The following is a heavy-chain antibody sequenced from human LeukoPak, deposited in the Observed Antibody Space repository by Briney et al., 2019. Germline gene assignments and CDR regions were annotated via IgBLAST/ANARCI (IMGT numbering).Heavy chain of an antibody. J-gene: IGHJ4*02. CDR1: GFNFSSYW. V-gene: IGHV3-7*01. CDR3: ASSGGYYYGSMY. CDR2: IKEDGSEK. Sequence: GGSLRLPCAASGFNFSSYWMNWVRQAPGKGLEWVANIKEDGSEKYYADSVKGRFSISRDNAKNSVYLQMNSLRAEDTAVYYCASSGGYYYGSMYWGQGALVTVSS. D-gene: IGHD3-10*01.